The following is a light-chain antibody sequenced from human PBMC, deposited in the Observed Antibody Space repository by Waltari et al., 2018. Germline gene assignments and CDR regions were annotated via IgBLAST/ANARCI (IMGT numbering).Light chain of an antibody. CDR1: QSVSSD. J-gene: IGKJ5*01. Sequence: EIVLTQSPATLSLSPGERATLSCRASQSVSSDIAWHQHKPGQAPRLLIFDASNRAGGVPARFTGSGSGTDFTLTISSLEPEDFAVYYCQQRNNWPPITFGQGTRLEIK. CDR2: DAS. CDR3: QQRNNWPPIT. V-gene: IGKV3-11*01.